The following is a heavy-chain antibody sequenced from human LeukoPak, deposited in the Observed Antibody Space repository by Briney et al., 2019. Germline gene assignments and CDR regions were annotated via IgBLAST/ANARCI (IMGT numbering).Heavy chain of an antibody. D-gene: IGHD1-1*01. Sequence: ASVKVSCKASGYTFTSYGISWVRQAPGQGLEWMGWTSAYNDKTKYAQKLEGRVTMTTDTSTSTAYMEMRSLRSDDTAVYYCARGTYFDYWGQGTLVTVSS. V-gene: IGHV1-18*01. CDR1: GYTFTSYG. J-gene: IGHJ4*02. CDR3: ARGTYFDY. CDR2: TSAYNDKT.